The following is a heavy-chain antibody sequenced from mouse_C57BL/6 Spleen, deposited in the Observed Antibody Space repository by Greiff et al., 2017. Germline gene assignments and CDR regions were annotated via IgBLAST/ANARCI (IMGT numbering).Heavy chain of an antibody. CDR3: ARFPYDLYAMDY. J-gene: IGHJ4*01. D-gene: IGHD2-4*01. V-gene: IGHV1-82*01. Sequence: QVQLQQSGPELVKPGASVKISCKASGYAFSSSWMNWVKQRPGKGLEWIGRIYPGDGDTNYNGKFKGKATLTADKSSRTAYMQLSSLTSEDAAVYFCARFPYDLYAMDYWGQGTSVTVSS. CDR1: GYAFSSSW. CDR2: IYPGDGDT.